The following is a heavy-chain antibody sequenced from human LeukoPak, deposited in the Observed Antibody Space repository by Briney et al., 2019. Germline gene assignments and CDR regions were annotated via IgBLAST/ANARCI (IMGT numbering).Heavy chain of an antibody. J-gene: IGHJ6*03. D-gene: IGHD2-2*01. Sequence: GGSLRLSCAASGFTFSSYSMNWVRQAPGKGLEWVSSISSSSSYIYYADSVKGRFTISRDNAKNSLYLQMNSLRAEDTVVYYCARDLEAGLLYYYYYYYMDVWGKGTTVTVSS. CDR3: ARDLEAGLLYYYYYYYMDV. V-gene: IGHV3-21*01. CDR1: GFTFSSYS. CDR2: ISSSSSYI.